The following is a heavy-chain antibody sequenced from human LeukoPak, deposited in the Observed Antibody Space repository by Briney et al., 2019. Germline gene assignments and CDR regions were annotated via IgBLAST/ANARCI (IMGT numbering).Heavy chain of an antibody. D-gene: IGHD1-1*01. CDR3: ARHQRTGLERRFDY. J-gene: IGHJ4*02. V-gene: IGHV5-51*01. Sequence: GESLKISCKGSGYYFTSNWIAWVRQMPGKGLEWMGIINPSDSETRYSPSFQGQVTISVNKSISTAYLQWSSLKVSDAAMYYCARHQRTGLERRFDYWGQGTLVTVSS. CDR2: INPSDSET. CDR1: GYYFTSNW.